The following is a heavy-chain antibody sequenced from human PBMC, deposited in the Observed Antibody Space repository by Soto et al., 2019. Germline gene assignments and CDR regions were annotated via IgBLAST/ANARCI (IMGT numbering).Heavy chain of an antibody. CDR3: ARDPGGRWLPYSDYGMDC. CDR1: GGTFSNYA. J-gene: IGHJ6*02. CDR2: ITPIFGTT. D-gene: IGHD2-21*01. V-gene: IGHV1-69*12. Sequence: QVQLVQSGAEVKKPGSSVKVSCKASGGTFSNYAISWVRQAPGQGLEWMGGITPIFGTTSYAQKFQGRVTITADESTTTAFMELSSLRSDDTAVYYCARDPGGRWLPYSDYGMDCWGQGTTVTVSS.